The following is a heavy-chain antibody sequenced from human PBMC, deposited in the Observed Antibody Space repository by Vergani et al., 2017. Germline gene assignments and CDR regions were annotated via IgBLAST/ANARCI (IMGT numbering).Heavy chain of an antibody. D-gene: IGHD3-22*01. CDR1: GYTFTSYG. CDR2: ISAYNGNT. J-gene: IGHJ5*02. CDR3: ARDTGYYDSSGYYYGWFDP. V-gene: IGHV1-18*04. Sequence: QVQLVQSGAEVKKPGASVKVSCKASGYTFTSYGISWVRQAPGPGLEWMGWISAYNGNTNYAQKLQGRVTMTTDTSTSTAYMELRSLRSDDTAVYYCARDTGYYDSSGYYYGWFDPWGQGTLVTVSS.